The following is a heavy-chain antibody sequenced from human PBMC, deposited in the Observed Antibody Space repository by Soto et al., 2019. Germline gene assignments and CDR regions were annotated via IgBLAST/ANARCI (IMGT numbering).Heavy chain of an antibody. CDR2: ISSTTNYI. J-gene: IGHJ4*02. CDR1: GFTFTRYS. V-gene: IGHV3-21*06. Sequence: EVQLVESGGGLVKPGGSLRLSCAASGFTFTRYSMNWVRQAPGKGLEWVSSISSTTNYIYYGDSMKGRFTISRDNAKNTLFLQKNSLRAENTAVYYCARPPVIDIVVPPDYWGQGTLVTVSS. D-gene: IGHD2-15*01. CDR3: ARPPVIDIVVPPDY.